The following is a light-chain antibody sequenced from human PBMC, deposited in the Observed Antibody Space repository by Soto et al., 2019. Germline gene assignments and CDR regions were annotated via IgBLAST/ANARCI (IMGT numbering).Light chain of an antibody. Sequence: QSVLTQPPSASGSPGQSVTISCTGTINDVGGYNYVSWYQQYPGEAPKLMIYEVVKRPSGVPDRFSGSKSGNTASLTVSGLQAEDEADYYCSSYAGITKVLFGGGTKLTVL. CDR3: SSYAGITKVL. CDR2: EVV. J-gene: IGLJ2*01. V-gene: IGLV2-8*01. CDR1: INDVGGYNY.